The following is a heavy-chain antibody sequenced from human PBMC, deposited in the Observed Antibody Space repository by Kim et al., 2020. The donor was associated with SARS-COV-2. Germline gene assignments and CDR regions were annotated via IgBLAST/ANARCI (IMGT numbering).Heavy chain of an antibody. V-gene: IGHV4-39*07. D-gene: IGHD1-26*01. CDR3: ARVHSGSYDWFDP. J-gene: IGHJ5*02. Sequence: SETLSLTCTVSGGSISSSSYYWGWIRQPPGKGLEWIGSIYYSGSTYYNPSLKSRVTISVDTSKNQFSLKLSSVTAADTAVYYCARVHSGSYDWFDPWGQGTLVTVSS. CDR1: GGSISSSSYY. CDR2: IYYSGST.